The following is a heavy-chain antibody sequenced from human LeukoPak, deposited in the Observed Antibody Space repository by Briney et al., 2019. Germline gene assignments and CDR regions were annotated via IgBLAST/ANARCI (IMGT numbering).Heavy chain of an antibody. J-gene: IGHJ6*03. D-gene: IGHD6-13*01. CDR1: GFNFRSYS. CDR2: IVDSSSTL. V-gene: IGHV3-48*01. CDR3: ARGEQLTYNYYYYMDV. Sequence: GGSLRLSCVASGFNFRSYSMNWVRQAPEKGLEWVSYIVDSSSTLYYADSVKGRFTISRDNAKNSLYLQMNSLRAEDTAVYYCARGEQLTYNYYYYMDVWGIGTTVTVS.